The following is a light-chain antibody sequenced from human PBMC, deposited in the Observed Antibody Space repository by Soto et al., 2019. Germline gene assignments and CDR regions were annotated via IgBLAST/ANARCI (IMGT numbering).Light chain of an antibody. CDR1: ISDVGSHNL. Sequence: LTQPASVSGSPGQSITISCTGTISDVGSHNLVSWYQQHPDKAPKLIIYEVNERPSGVSSRFSGSKSGNTASLTVSGLQPDDEADYHCCSFAGSNPFPYVFGTGTKVTVL. J-gene: IGLJ1*01. V-gene: IGLV2-23*02. CDR3: CSFAGSNPFPYV. CDR2: EVN.